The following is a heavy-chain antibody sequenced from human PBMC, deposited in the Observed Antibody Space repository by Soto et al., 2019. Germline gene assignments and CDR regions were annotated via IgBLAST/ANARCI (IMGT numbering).Heavy chain of an antibody. CDR3: AKDGAPLVRAVTVPYYYYYMDV. D-gene: IGHD3-10*01. CDR2: ISYDGSNK. J-gene: IGHJ6*03. CDR1: GFTFSSYG. Sequence: QVQLVESGGGVVQPGRSLRLSCAASGFTFSSYGMHWVRQAPGKGLEWVAVISYDGSNKYYADSVKGRFTISRDNSKNTLYLQMNSLRAEDTALYYCAKDGAPLVRAVTVPYYYYYMDVWGKGTTVTVSS. V-gene: IGHV3-30*18.